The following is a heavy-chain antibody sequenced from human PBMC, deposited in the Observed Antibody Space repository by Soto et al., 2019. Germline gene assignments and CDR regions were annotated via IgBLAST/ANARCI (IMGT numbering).Heavy chain of an antibody. CDR1: WVTISSYS. Sequence: FMRLSCGASWVTISSYSMNWVLQAPGKGLEWVSSISSSSSYIYYADSVKGRFTISRDNAKNSLYLQMNSLRAEDTAVYYCARDRDRYCSGGSCYLSTAWFDPWGQGTLVTVSS. CDR2: ISSSSSYI. V-gene: IGHV3-21*01. D-gene: IGHD2-15*01. J-gene: IGHJ5*02. CDR3: ARDRDRYCSGGSCYLSTAWFDP.